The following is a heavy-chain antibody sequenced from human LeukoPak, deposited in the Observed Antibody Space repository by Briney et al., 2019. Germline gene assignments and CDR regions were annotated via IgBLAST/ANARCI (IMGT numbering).Heavy chain of an antibody. CDR2: IKQDGSEK. CDR1: GFTFSSYW. CDR3: ARVSWYLSCDY. V-gene: IGHV3-7*01. D-gene: IGHD6-13*01. J-gene: IGHJ4*02. Sequence: GGSLRLSCAASGFTFSSYWMSRVRQAPGKGLEWVANIKQDGSEKYYVDSVKGRFTISRDNAKNSLYLQMNSLRAEDTAVYYCARVSWYLSCDYWGQGTLVTVSS.